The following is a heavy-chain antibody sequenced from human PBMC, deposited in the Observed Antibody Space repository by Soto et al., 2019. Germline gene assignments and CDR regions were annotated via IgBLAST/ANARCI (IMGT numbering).Heavy chain of an antibody. CDR3: ARVTYDYYYYYMDF. CDR2: MNPNSGNT. D-gene: IGHD4-17*01. J-gene: IGHJ6*03. V-gene: IGHV1-8*01. CDR1: GYTFTSYD. Sequence: ASVKVSCKASGYTFTSYDINWVRQATGQGLEWMGWMNPNSGNTGYAQKFQGRVTMTRNTSISTAYMELSSLRSEDTAVYYCARVTYDYYYYYMDFWGKGTKVTVSS.